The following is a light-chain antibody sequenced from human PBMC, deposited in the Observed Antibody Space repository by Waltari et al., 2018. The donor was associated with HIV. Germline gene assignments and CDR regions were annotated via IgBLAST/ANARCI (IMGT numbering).Light chain of an antibody. CDR1: SSDIGAYKF. J-gene: IGLJ2*01. V-gene: IGLV2-23*02. CDR2: EVT. CDR3: CSCASNTIFVV. Sequence: QSALTQPPSASGSPGQSVTISCTGTSSDIGAYKFVSWYQQHPGKAPKLMIYEVTKRPSGVSNRFSGSKSGNTASLTISGLQAEDEAAYYCCSCASNTIFVVFGGGTKLTVL.